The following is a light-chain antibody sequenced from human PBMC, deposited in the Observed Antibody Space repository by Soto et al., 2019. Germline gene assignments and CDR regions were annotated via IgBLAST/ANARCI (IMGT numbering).Light chain of an antibody. CDR2: DAS. V-gene: IGKV3-11*01. J-gene: IGKJ5*01. CDR3: QQRSNWTIT. Sequence: IALTQSSGTVAFSPGERATLSCTASQSVSRNSAWYQQKPGQAPRLLIYDASNRATGIPARFSGSGSGTDFPLTLSRLEPEDVTVYYRQQRSNWTITFRQGTRLEIK. CDR1: QSVSRN.